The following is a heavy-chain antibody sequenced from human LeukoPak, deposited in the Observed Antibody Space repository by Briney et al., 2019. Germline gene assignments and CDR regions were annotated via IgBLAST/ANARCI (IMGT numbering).Heavy chain of an antibody. CDR3: TTDDYSGSHAVDY. J-gene: IGHJ4*02. CDR1: GFTSSNAW. Sequence: GGSLRLSCAASGFTSSNAWMTWVRQAPGKGLEWVGRIKSKTDGGTTDYAAPAKGRFTISRDDSKNTLYLQMNSLKTEDTAVYYCTTDDYSGSHAVDYWGQGTLVTVSS. D-gene: IGHD1-26*01. CDR2: IKSKTDGGTT. V-gene: IGHV3-15*01.